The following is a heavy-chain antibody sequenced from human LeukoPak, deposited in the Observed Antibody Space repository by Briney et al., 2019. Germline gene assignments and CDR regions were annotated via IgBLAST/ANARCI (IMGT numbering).Heavy chain of an antibody. CDR1: GYTFTSYG. Sequence: ASVKVSCKASGYTFTSYGISWVRQAPGQGLEWMGWISAYNGNTNYAQKLQGRVTMTTDTSTSTAYMELRSLRSDDTAVYYCARAASSSWLKNYYYGMDVWGQGTTVTVSS. CDR2: ISAYNGNT. V-gene: IGHV1-18*01. J-gene: IGHJ6*02. D-gene: IGHD6-13*01. CDR3: ARAASSSWLKNYYYGMDV.